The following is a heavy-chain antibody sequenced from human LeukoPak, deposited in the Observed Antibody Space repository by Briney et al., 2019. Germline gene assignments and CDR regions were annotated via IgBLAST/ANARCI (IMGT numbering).Heavy chain of an antibody. CDR1: GFTFSSYE. V-gene: IGHV3-48*03. CDR2: ITSSGSTI. Sequence: PGGSLRLSCAVSGFTFSSYEMNWVRQAPGKGLEWVSYITSSGSTIYYADSVKGRFTISRDNAKNSLYLQMNSLRAEDTAVYYCARVTFNYFDYWGQGTLVTVSP. CDR3: ARVTFNYFDY. D-gene: IGHD1-14*01. J-gene: IGHJ4*02.